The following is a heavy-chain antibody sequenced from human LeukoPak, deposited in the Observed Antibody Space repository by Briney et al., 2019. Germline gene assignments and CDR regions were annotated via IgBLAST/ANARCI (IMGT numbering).Heavy chain of an antibody. V-gene: IGHV4-31*03. D-gene: IGHD5-24*01. CDR2: IYYSGST. CDR1: GGSISSGGYY. Sequence: SETLSLTCTVSGGSISSGGYYWSWIRQHPGKGLEWIGYIYYSGSTYYNPSLKSRVTISVDTSKNQFSLKLSSVTAADTAVYYSAREARAATITDYWGQGTLVTVCS. CDR3: AREARAATITDY. J-gene: IGHJ4*02.